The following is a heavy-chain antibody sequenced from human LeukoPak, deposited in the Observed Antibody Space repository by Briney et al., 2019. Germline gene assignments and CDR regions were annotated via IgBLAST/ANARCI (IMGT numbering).Heavy chain of an antibody. J-gene: IGHJ4*02. CDR3: AKDKGVRYFDY. Sequence: PGGSLRLSCAASTLTFSSFGVHWVRQAPGKGLEWVTFIRSGGSDTYYADSVKGRFTISRDNSMNTLYLQMNSLRPEDTAVYYCAKDKGVRYFDYWGQGTLVTVSS. CDR2: IRSGGSDT. CDR1: TLTFSSFG. D-gene: IGHD1-1*01. V-gene: IGHV3-30*02.